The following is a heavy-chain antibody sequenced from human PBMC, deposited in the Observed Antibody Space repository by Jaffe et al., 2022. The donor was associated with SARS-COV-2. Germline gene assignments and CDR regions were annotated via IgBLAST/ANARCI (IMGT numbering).Heavy chain of an antibody. J-gene: IGHJ4*02. CDR2: ISGSGGST. CDR3: AKEREYEDTAAYYFDY. V-gene: IGHV3-23*04. Sequence: EVQLVESGGGLVQPGGSLRLSCAASGFTFSSYAMSWVRQAPGKGLEWVSAISGSGGSTYYADSVKGRFTISRDNSKNTLYLQMNSLRAEDTAVYYCAKEREYEDTAAYYFDYWGQGTLVTVSS. CDR1: GFTFSSYA. D-gene: IGHD5-18*01.